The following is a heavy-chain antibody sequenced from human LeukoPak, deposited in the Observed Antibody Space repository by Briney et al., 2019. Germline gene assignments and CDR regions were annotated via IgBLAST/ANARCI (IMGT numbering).Heavy chain of an antibody. CDR2: INHSGST. CDR1: GGSFSGYY. V-gene: IGHV4-34*01. J-gene: IGHJ3*02. CDR3: ARGPRGYSYGYLSGAFDI. Sequence: SETLSLTCAVYGGSFSGYYWSWIRHPPGKGLEWIGEINHSGSTNYNPSLKSRVTISVDTSKNQFSLKLSSVTAADTAVYYCARGPRGYSYGYLSGAFDIWGQGTMVTVSS. D-gene: IGHD5-18*01.